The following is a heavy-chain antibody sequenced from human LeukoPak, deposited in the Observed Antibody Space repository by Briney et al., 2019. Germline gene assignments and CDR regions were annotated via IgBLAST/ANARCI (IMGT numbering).Heavy chain of an antibody. V-gene: IGHV3-74*01. Sequence: GGSLRLSCTASGFTFSTYWMHWVRQAPGKGLVWVSRINTDGSSTSYADSVKGRFTISRDNAKNTLYLQMNSLRADDTAVYYCARGGLEPVDYWGQGTLVTVSS. J-gene: IGHJ4*02. CDR1: GFTFSTYW. CDR2: INTDGSST. CDR3: ARGGLEPVDY. D-gene: IGHD1-1*01.